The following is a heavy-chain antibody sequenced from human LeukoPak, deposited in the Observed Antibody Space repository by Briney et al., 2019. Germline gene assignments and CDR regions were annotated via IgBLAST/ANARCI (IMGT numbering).Heavy chain of an antibody. D-gene: IGHD2/OR15-2a*01. J-gene: IGHJ5*02. V-gene: IGHV4-34*01. CDR1: VDSFRVYY. Sequence: SETLSLTCAVYVDSFRVYYWSWIRQPPGKGLEWIGEINHSGSTNYNPSLKSRVTISVDTSKNQFSLKLSSVTAADTAVYYCARGFSSILRSWSQGTLVTVSS. CDR2: INHSGST. CDR3: ARGFSSILRS.